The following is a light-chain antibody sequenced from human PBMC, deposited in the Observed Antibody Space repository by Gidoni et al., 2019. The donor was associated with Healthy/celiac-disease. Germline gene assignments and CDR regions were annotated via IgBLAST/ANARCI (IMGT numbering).Light chain of an antibody. J-gene: IGKJ4*01. CDR1: QGISSY. Sequence: DIQLTQSPSFLSASVGDRVTTTCRASQGISSYLAWYQQKPGKAPKLLIYAASTLHSGVPSRFSGSGSGTEFTLTISSLQPEDFATYYCQQLNSYPALTFGGGTKVEIK. CDR3: QQLNSYPALT. CDR2: AAS. V-gene: IGKV1-9*01.